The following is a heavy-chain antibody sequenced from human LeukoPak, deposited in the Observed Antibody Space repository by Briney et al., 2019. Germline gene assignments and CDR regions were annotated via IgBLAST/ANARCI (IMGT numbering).Heavy chain of an antibody. D-gene: IGHD6-19*01. J-gene: IGHJ4*02. Sequence: GGSLRLSCAASGFTFSSYAMSWVRQPPGRGLECVSAISGSGASTYYADSVKGRFNISKYNSKNTLYLQMNSLRAEDTAVYYCAKDRRAVAATFDCWGQGTLVTVSS. CDR1: GFTFSSYA. CDR2: ISGSGAST. CDR3: AKDRRAVAATFDC. V-gene: IGHV3-23*01.